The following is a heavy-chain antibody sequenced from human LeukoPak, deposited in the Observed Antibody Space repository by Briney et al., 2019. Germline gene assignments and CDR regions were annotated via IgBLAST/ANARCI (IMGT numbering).Heavy chain of an antibody. CDR2: IKQDGSEK. CDR1: GFTFNIYW. Sequence: PGGSLRLSCETSGFTFNIYWTNWVRQAPGKGLEWVANIKQDGSEKYYVDSVKGRFTISRDNSKNTLYLQMNSLRAEDTAVYYCAKEGSGYVFGPTSEDAFDIWGQGTMVTVSS. D-gene: IGHD5-12*01. CDR3: AKEGSGYVFGPTSEDAFDI. J-gene: IGHJ3*02. V-gene: IGHV3-7*03.